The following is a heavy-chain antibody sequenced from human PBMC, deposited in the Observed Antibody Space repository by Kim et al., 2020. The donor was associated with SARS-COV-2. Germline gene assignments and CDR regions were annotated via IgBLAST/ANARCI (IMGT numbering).Heavy chain of an antibody. Sequence: NPPHESRVTMSVDTSKTQFSLELTAVTAADTAVYYCARGLTAAGANNFDYWGQGTLVTVSS. CDR3: ARGLTAAGANNFDY. J-gene: IGHJ4*02. V-gene: IGHV4-4*07. D-gene: IGHD6-13*01.